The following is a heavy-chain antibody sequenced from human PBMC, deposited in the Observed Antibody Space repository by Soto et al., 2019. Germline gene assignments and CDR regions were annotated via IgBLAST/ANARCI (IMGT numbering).Heavy chain of an antibody. CDR3: ARDDWNYYYMDV. D-gene: IGHD2-21*01. J-gene: IGHJ6*03. Sequence: SETLSLTCTVSGGSISSSSYYWGWIRQPPGKGLEWIGSIYYSGSTYYNPSLKSRVTISVDTSKNQFSLKLSSVTAADTAVYYCARDDWNYYYMDVWGKGTTVTVSS. CDR2: IYYSGST. V-gene: IGHV4-39*02. CDR1: GGSISSSSYY.